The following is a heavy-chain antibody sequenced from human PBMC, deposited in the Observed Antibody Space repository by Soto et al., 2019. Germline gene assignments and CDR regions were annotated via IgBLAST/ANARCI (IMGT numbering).Heavy chain of an antibody. CDR3: ARGGVSRGAFDL. CDR2: MNPSSGNK. CDR1: GYSFSSYD. Sequence: QVQLVQSGAEVRKPGASVKVSCKASGYSFSSYDINWVRQAAGQGLEWMGWMNPSSGNKAYAQKFQGRVTMTRNTPISTADMELASLTSEDTAAYYWARGGVSRGAFDLWAQGTVVTVTS. D-gene: IGHD3-10*01. J-gene: IGHJ3*01. V-gene: IGHV1-8*01.